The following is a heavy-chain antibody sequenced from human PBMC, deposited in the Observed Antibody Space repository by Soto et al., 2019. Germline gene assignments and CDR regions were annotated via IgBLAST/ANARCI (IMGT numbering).Heavy chain of an antibody. CDR3: ATLAGTLLSNNIDY. Sequence: QLQLQESGPGLVKPSETLSLTCSVSGASITSRYYYWGWIRQPPGKGLEWIGSIYYSGNTYYNPSIESRVTISRDTSKNPSTLNPSYVTAAYTAVEYCATLAGTLLSNNIDYWGQGTLVTVSS. CDR2: IYYSGNT. V-gene: IGHV4-39*01. J-gene: IGHJ4*02. D-gene: IGHD6-13*01. CDR1: GASITSRYYY.